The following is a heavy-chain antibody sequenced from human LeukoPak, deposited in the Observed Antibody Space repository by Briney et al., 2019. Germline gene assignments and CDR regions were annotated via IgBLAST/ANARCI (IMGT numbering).Heavy chain of an antibody. Sequence: GGSLRLSCAASGFTFSSYSMNWVRQAPGKGLEWVSSISSSSSYIYYADSVKGRFTISRDNAKNSLYLQMSSLRAEDTAVYYCARDPGYSGYVGDAFDIWGQGTMVTVSS. J-gene: IGHJ3*02. CDR3: ARDPGYSGYVGDAFDI. V-gene: IGHV3-21*01. D-gene: IGHD5-12*01. CDR1: GFTFSSYS. CDR2: ISSSSSYI.